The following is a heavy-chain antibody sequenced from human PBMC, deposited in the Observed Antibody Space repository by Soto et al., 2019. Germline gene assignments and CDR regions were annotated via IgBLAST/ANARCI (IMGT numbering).Heavy chain of an antibody. V-gene: IGHV3-23*01. Sequence: GGSLRLSCAASGFTSSMTWVRQAPGKGLEWVSTISGNGGSTYYADSVKGRFTISRDNSKDMLFLQINSLRDDDSAVYYCAKRPDSIITFHY. CDR3: AKRPDSIITFHY. CDR2: ISGNGGST. CDR1: GFTSS. J-gene: IGHJ4*01.